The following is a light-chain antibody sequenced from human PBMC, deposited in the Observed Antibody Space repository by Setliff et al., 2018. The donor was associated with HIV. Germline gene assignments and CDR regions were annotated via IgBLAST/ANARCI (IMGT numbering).Light chain of an antibody. J-gene: IGLJ1*01. V-gene: IGLV2-14*01. CDR3: SSYTSSRPYV. CDR2: DVS. Sequence: QSALPQPASVSGSPGQSITISCTGTSSYVGGSNYVSWYQQHPGKAPKLMIYDVSKRPSGVSNRLSGSKSGNTASLTISGLQAEDEADYYCSSYTSSRPYVFGTGTKVTVL. CDR1: SSYVGGSNY.